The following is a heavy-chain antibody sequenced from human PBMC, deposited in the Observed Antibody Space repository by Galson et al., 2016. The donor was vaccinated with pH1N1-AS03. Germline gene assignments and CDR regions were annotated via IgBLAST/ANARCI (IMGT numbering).Heavy chain of an antibody. V-gene: IGHV3-7*03. D-gene: IGHD2-2*01. CDR1: GFTVSSNY. CDR3: ARDSGYCRSTSCRGDAFDI. Sequence: SLRLSCAASGFTVSSNYMTWVRQAPGKGLEWVANIKQDGSEKYYVDSVKGRFTISRDNAKNSLYLQMNSLRAEDTAVYYCARDSGYCRSTSCRGDAFDIWGQGTMVTVSS. CDR2: IKQDGSEK. J-gene: IGHJ3*02.